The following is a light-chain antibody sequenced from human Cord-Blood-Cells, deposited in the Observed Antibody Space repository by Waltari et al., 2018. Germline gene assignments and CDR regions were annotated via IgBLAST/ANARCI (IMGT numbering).Light chain of an antibody. Sequence: QSALTQPASVSVSPGQSISISCTGTCSNVGGYNYVSWYQQHPGKAPKLMIYDVSNRPSGVSNRFSGSKSGNTASLTISGLQAEDEADYYCSSYTSSSTWVFGGGTKLTVL. CDR2: DVS. V-gene: IGLV2-14*01. J-gene: IGLJ3*02. CDR1: CSNVGGYNY. CDR3: SSYTSSSTWV.